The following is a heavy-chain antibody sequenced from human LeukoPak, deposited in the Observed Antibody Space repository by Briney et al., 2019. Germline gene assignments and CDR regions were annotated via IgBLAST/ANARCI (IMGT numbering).Heavy chain of an antibody. CDR1: GFTFSSYG. Sequence: GGSLRLSCAASGFTFSSYGMHWVRQAPGKGLEWVAFIRYDGSNKYYADSVKGRFTISRDNSKNTLYLQMNSLRAEDTAVYYCAKDVAVAGTLFSGLDYWGQGTLVTVSS. J-gene: IGHJ4*02. D-gene: IGHD6-19*01. V-gene: IGHV3-30*02. CDR2: IRYDGSNK. CDR3: AKDVAVAGTLFSGLDY.